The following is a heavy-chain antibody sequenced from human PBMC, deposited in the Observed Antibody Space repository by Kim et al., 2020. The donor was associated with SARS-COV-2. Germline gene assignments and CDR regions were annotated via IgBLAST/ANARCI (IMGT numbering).Heavy chain of an antibody. CDR1: GGSISSYY. V-gene: IGHV4-59*13. Sequence: SETLSLTCTVSGGSISSYYWSWIRQPPGKGLEWIGYIYYSGSTNYNPSLKSRVTISVDTSKNQFSLKLSSVTAADTAVYYCARVITFGGVIVIGAFDYWGQGTLVTVSS. J-gene: IGHJ4*02. D-gene: IGHD3-16*02. CDR3: ARVITFGGVIVIGAFDY. CDR2: IYYSGST.